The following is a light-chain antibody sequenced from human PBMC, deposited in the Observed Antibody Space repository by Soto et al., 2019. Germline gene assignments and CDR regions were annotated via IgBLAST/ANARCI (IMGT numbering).Light chain of an antibody. CDR2: GAS. J-gene: IGKJ1*01. CDR3: QELNSYPRT. V-gene: IGKV1-12*01. CDR1: QGIKNW. Sequence: DIQMTQSPSYVSASVGDRVTMSFRASQGIKNWLAWYQQKPGKAPKSLIYGASTLQSGVPSRFSGSGSGTEFTLTISSLQPEDFATYYCQELNSYPRTFGQGTKVDIK.